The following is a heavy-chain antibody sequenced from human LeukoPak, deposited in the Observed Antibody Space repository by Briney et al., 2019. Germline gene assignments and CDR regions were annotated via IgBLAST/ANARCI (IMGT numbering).Heavy chain of an antibody. V-gene: IGHV3-15*01. D-gene: IGHD5-12*01. CDR1: GFTFSNAW. CDR3: TTLRARSDY. CDR2: LRSKTDGGTA. Sequence: GGSLRLSCAASGFTFSNAWMTWVRQAPGKGLEWVGRLRSKTDGGTADYAAPVEGRFTISRDDSKNTPYLQMTSLKTEDTAVYYCTTLRARSDYWGQGTLVTVSS. J-gene: IGHJ4*02.